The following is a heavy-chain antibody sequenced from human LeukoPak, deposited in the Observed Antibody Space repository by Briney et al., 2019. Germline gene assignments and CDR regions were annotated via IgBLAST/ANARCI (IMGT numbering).Heavy chain of an antibody. CDR1: AFTFNNYW. CDR3: ARGLPNYYGMDV. J-gene: IGHJ6*02. CDR2: IKGDASST. Sequence: GGSLRLSCVASAFTFNNYWMHWVRQAPGKGLVWVSRIKGDASSTNYADSVRGRFTISRDNAKNTVYLQMNSLRTEDTAVYCCARGLPNYYGMDVWGQGTTVTVSS. V-gene: IGHV3-74*01.